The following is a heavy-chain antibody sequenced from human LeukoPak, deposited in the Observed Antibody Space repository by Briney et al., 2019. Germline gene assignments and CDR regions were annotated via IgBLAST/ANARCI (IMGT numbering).Heavy chain of an antibody. CDR2: ISGSGGTT. V-gene: IGHV3-23*01. CDR3: AKAIGAARNYFDY. D-gene: IGHD3-22*01. J-gene: IGHJ4*02. CDR1: GFTFSSYA. Sequence: GGSLRLSCAASGFTFSSYAVSWVRQAPGKGLEWVSAISGSGGTTYYADSVKGRFTISRDNSKNTLYLQMNSLRAEDTAVYYCAKAIGAARNYFDYWGQGTLVTDSS.